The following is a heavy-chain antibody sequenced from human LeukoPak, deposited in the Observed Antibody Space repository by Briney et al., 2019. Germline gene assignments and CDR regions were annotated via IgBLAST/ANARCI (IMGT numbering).Heavy chain of an antibody. CDR2: IWYDGSNK. J-gene: IGHJ4*02. Sequence: GGSLRLSCAASGFTFSNYGMHWVRQAPGKGLEWVAVIWYDGSNKYYADSVKGRFTISRDNSKNTLYLQMNSLRAEDTAVYYCARKSYSSGWYVFDYWGQGTLVTVSS. CDR1: GFTFSNYG. D-gene: IGHD6-19*01. V-gene: IGHV3-33*01. CDR3: ARKSYSSGWYVFDY.